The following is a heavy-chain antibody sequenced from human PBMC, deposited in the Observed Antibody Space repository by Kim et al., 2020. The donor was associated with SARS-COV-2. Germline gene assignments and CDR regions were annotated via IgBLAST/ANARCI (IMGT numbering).Heavy chain of an antibody. CDR1: GYSFTSYW. CDR3: ARLRGSSNYYGSGTAGWFDP. Sequence: GESLKISCKGSGYSFTSYWIGWVRQMPGKGLEWMGIIYPGDSDTRYSPSFQGQVTISADKSISTAYLQWSSLKASDTAMYYCARLRGSSNYYGSGTAGWFDPWGQGTLVTVSS. V-gene: IGHV5-51*01. CDR2: IYPGDSDT. D-gene: IGHD3-10*01. J-gene: IGHJ5*02.